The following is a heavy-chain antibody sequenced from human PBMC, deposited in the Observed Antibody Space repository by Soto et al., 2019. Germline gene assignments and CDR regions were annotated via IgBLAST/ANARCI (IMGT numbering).Heavy chain of an antibody. D-gene: IGHD6-13*01. CDR1: GFTFSDYA. CDR3: AKGGPRSIWPYYFDC. Sequence: EVQLLESGGGLVQPGGSLRLSCVASGFTFSDYAMSWVRQAPGKGLEWVSGISGSGSSTYYADSVKGRFTISRDNSKITLYLQMNSLRAEDTAVYYCAKGGPRSIWPYYFDCWGQGTLVTVSS. J-gene: IGHJ4*02. V-gene: IGHV3-23*01. CDR2: ISGSGSST.